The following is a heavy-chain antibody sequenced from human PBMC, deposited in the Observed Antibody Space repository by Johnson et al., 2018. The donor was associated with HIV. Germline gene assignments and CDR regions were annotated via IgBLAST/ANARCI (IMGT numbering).Heavy chain of an antibody. CDR2: ISSDGYNK. CDR1: GFTFNNYT. J-gene: IGHJ3*02. V-gene: IGHV3-30*04. Sequence: QVQLMESGGGLVQPWGSLRLSCAASGFTFNNYTMHWVRQAPGKGLEWVALISSDGYNKYYADSVKGRFTISRDNSKNILYLQMNSLKAEDTATYYCAILPCGYNPDTFNIWGQGKMVTVSS. CDR3: AILPCGYNPDTFNI. D-gene: IGHD5-18*01.